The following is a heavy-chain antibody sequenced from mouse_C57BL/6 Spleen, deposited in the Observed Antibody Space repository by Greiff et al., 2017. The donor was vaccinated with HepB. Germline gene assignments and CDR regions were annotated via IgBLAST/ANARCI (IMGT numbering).Heavy chain of an antibody. J-gene: IGHJ2*01. CDR3: ARGAQFDY. Sequence: EVHLVESGGGLVKPGGSLKLSRAASGFTFSSYAMSWVRQTPEKRLEWVATISDGGSYTYYPDNVKGRFTISRDNAKNNLYLQMSHLKSEDTAMYYCARGAQFDYWGQGTTLTVSS. CDR2: ISDGGSYT. CDR1: GFTFSSYA. V-gene: IGHV5-4*01. D-gene: IGHD3-2*02.